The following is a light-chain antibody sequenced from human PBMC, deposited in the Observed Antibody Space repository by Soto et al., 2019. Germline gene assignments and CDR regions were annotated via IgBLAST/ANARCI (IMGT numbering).Light chain of an antibody. Sequence: QSALTQPRSVSGSPGQSVTISCTGTSSDVGGYNYVSWYRQHPGKAPKLMIYDVGKRPSGVPDRFSGSKSGNTASLTISGLQAGDEADYSCCSYAGSYTNWVFGGGTKLTVL. CDR3: CSYAGSYTNWV. V-gene: IGLV2-11*01. CDR2: DVG. J-gene: IGLJ3*02. CDR1: SSDVGGYNY.